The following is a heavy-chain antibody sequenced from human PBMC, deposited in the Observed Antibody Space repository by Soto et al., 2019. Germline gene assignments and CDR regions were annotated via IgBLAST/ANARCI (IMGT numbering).Heavy chain of an antibody. Sequence: PPETLSHTCSVSGGSIRSYCWSWILQPPGKGLEWIGYIYYSGSTNYNPSLKSRVTISVDTSKNQFSLKLSSVTAADTAVYYCVRSYDYYDSSVLDYWGQGTLVTVS. V-gene: IGHV4-59*01. CDR2: IYYSGST. CDR1: GGSIRSYC. CDR3: VRSYDYYDSSVLDY. D-gene: IGHD3-22*01. J-gene: IGHJ4*02.